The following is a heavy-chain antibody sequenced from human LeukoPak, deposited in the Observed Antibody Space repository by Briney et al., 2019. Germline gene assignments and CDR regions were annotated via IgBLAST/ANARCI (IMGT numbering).Heavy chain of an antibody. J-gene: IGHJ4*02. Sequence: GGSLRLSCAASGFTFSSYWMSWVRQAPGKGLERVANIKQDGSEKYYVDSVKGRFTISRDNAKNSLYLQMNSLRAEDTAVYYCARVQYYYDSSGTIYYFDYWGQGTLATVSS. CDR2: IKQDGSEK. CDR1: GFTFSSYW. V-gene: IGHV3-7*01. D-gene: IGHD3-22*01. CDR3: ARVQYYYDSSGTIYYFDY.